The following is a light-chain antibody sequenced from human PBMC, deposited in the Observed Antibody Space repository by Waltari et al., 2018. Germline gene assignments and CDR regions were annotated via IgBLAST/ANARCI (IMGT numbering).Light chain of an antibody. Sequence: QSALTQPASVSGSPGQSITISCTGASSDVGGYNYVSWYQPHPGKAPKLLMYDVSNRPSGVSNRFSGSKSGNTASLTISGLQAEDEADYYCSSYSTSGSWMFGGGTKVTVL. CDR1: SSDVGGYNY. CDR2: DVS. CDR3: SSYSTSGSWM. V-gene: IGLV2-14*03. J-gene: IGLJ3*02.